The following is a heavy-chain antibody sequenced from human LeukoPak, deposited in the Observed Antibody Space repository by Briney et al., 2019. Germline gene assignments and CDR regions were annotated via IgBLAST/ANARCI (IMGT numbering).Heavy chain of an antibody. CDR1: GYTFTSYA. D-gene: IGHD3-22*01. CDR2: INPSGGST. J-gene: IGHJ3*02. CDR3: ARDIGEGDSSGYDAFDI. Sequence: ASVKVSCKASGYTFTSYAMNWVRQAPGQGLEWMGIINPSGGSTSYAQKFQGRVTMTRDTSTSTVYMELSSLRSEDTAVYYCARDIGEGDSSGYDAFDIWGQGTMVTVSS. V-gene: IGHV1-46*01.